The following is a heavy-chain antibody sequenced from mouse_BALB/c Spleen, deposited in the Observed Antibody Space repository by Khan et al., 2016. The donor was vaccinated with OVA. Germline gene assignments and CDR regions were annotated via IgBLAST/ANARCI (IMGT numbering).Heavy chain of an antibody. V-gene: IGHV1-77*01. CDR1: GYTFTDYV. Sequence: QVQLKQSGPELVKPGASVKMSCKASGYTFTDYVISWVKQRTGQGLEWIGEIYPGSGRTYYNERFKGKATLTADKSSNTAYMQLSSLTSEDSAVYFCARSYDGAWFAYWGQGTPVTVSA. CDR3: ARSYDGAWFAY. J-gene: IGHJ3*01. D-gene: IGHD1-1*01. CDR2: IYPGSGRT.